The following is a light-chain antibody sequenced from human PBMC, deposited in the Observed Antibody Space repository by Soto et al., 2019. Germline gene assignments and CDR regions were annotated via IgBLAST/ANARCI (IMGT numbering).Light chain of an antibody. V-gene: IGKV3-20*01. Sequence: EIVLTQSPGSLSLSPGERATLSCRASQSVSGNFLAWYQHKPGQAPRLLIYDASTRLTGIPDRFSGSGSGTDLTLTISRLEPEDFAVYYCQQYSSSPSWTFGQGTKVEIK. CDR3: QQYSSSPSWT. J-gene: IGKJ1*01. CDR1: QSVSGNF. CDR2: DAS.